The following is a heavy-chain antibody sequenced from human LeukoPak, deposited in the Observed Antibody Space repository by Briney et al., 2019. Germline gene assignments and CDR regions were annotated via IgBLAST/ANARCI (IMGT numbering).Heavy chain of an antibody. CDR1: GGSISSSSYY. CDR3: AREQFQYSSGWYSPNYYYYMDV. D-gene: IGHD6-19*01. J-gene: IGHJ6*03. V-gene: IGHV4-39*07. Sequence: SETLSLTCTVSGGSISSSSYYWGWIRQPPGKGLEWIGRIYTSGSTNYNPSLKSRVTISVDTSKNQFSLNLSSVTAADTAVYSCAREQFQYSSGWYSPNYYYYMDVWGKGTTVTISS. CDR2: IYTSGST.